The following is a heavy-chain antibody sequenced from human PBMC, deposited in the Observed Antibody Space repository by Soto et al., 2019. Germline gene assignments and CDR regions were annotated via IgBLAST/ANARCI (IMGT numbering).Heavy chain of an antibody. CDR2: INPSGGST. J-gene: IGHJ4*02. CDR1: GYTFTSYY. Sequence: ASVKVSCKASGYTFTSYYMHWVRQAPGQGLEWMGIINPSGGSTSYAQKFQGRVTMTRDTSTSTVYMELSSLRSEDTAVYYCARDQGGYYDSSGYFTFDYWGQGTLVTVSS. D-gene: IGHD3-22*01. CDR3: ARDQGGYYDSSGYFTFDY. V-gene: IGHV1-46*01.